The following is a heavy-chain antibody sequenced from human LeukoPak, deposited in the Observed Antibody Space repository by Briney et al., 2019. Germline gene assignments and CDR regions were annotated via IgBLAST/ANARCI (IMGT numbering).Heavy chain of an antibody. V-gene: IGHV4-59*08. J-gene: IGHJ6*02. D-gene: IGHD3-9*01. CDR1: GGSISSYY. CDR2: IYYSGST. CDR3: ARASLIGYYYYGLDV. Sequence: PSETLSLTCTVSGGSISSYYWSWIRQPPGKGLEWIGYIYYSGSTNYNPSLKSRVTMSVDTSKNQFSLNLSSVTAADTALYYCARASLIGYYYYGLDVWGQGTTVTVSS.